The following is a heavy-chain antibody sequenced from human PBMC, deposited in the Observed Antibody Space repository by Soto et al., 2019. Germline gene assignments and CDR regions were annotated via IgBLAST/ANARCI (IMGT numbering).Heavy chain of an antibody. CDR1: GGSITSGAYY. V-gene: IGHV4-31*03. D-gene: IGHD3-9*01. CDR3: ERGLGDPYYDILTGYFVGFDP. J-gene: IGHJ5*02. Sequence: SETLSLTCTVSGGSITSGAYYWSWIRQHPGKGLEWIGYIYHSGGTHYNPSLKSRVTISVDTSKHQFSLKLSSVTAPDTAVYYCERGLGDPYYDILTGYFVGFDPWGQGTLVAVSS. CDR2: IYHSGGT.